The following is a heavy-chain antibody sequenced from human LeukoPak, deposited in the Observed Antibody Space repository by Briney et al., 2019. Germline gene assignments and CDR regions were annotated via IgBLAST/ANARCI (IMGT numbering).Heavy chain of an antibody. CDR3: ARVGRPVLLWFGDHPEGYYFDY. J-gene: IGHJ4*02. Sequence: ALVKVSCKASGYTFTCYYMHWVRQAPGQGLEWMGWINPNSGGTNYAQKFQGRVTMTRDTSISTAYMELSRLRSDDTAVYYCARVGRPVLLWFGDHPEGYYFDYWGQGTLVTVSS. V-gene: IGHV1-2*02. CDR2: INPNSGGT. D-gene: IGHD3-10*01. CDR1: GYTFTCYY.